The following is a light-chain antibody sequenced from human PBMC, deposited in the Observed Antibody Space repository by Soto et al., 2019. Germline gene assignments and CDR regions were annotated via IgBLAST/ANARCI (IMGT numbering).Light chain of an antibody. J-gene: IGLJ2*01. CDR3: SSYTSSNTVI. CDR2: EVT. V-gene: IGLV2-14*01. Sequence: QSVLTQPASVSGSLGQSITISCSGTSSDVGGYNFVSWYQQHPGKAPKLMIYEVTLRPSGVSTRFSGSKSGNTASLTVSGLQAEDEADYYCSSYTSSNTVIFGGGTKVTVL. CDR1: SSDVGGYNF.